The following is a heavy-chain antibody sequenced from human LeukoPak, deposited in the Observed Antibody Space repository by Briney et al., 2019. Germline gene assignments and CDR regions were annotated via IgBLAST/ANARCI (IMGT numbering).Heavy chain of an antibody. J-gene: IGHJ4*02. CDR3: ARRGPYYGSGSWDQDDY. D-gene: IGHD3-10*01. CDR1: GGSISTSNYY. V-gene: IGHV4-39*07. Sequence: SETLSLTCTVSGGSISTSNYYWGWIRQPPGKGLEWIGNIFYSGSTYYSPSLKSRVTISVDTSKNQFSLKLSSVTAADTAVYYCARRGPYYGSGSWDQDDYWGQGTLVTVSS. CDR2: IFYSGST.